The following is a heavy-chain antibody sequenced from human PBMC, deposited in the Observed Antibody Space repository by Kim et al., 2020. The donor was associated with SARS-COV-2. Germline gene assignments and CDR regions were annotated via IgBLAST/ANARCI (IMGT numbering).Heavy chain of an antibody. J-gene: IGHJ4*02. CDR2: IGGRGLTI. V-gene: IGHV3-23*01. CDR3: ANGGQQWPTS. CDR1: GFTFSSHG. D-gene: IGHD6-19*01. Sequence: GGSLRLSCEASGFTFSSHGMNWVRQAPGKGLEWVATIGGRGLTIFYADSVKGRFTISRDNSKNTLFLQMSSLRVDDTAVYYCANGGQQWPTSWGQGTLVTVSS.